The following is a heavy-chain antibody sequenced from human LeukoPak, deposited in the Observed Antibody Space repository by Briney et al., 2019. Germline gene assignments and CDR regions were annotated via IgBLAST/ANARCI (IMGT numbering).Heavy chain of an antibody. V-gene: IGHV3-23*01. D-gene: IGHD2-15*01. J-gene: IGHJ4*02. CDR1: GFTFTGYS. CDR3: AKDYCRDGNCPFPFLDS. Sequence: GGSLRLSCAASGFTFTGYSMNWVRQAPRKGLEWVSIITGTGGKYYGDSVKGRFVLSRDNSKNTVYMQMSSLRAEDTATYYCAKDYCRDGNCPFPFLDSWGQGTQVTVSS. CDR2: ITGTGGK.